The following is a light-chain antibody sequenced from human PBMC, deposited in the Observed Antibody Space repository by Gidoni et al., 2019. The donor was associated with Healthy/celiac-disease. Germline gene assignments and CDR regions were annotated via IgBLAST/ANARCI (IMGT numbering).Light chain of an antibody. V-gene: IGKV3-11*01. Sequence: TRPPATQSLSHGNRAALACRASQSVSSYLAWYQQIPGQAPRLLIYEASNGATGIPAKFSGSGSGTDFTLTISSLEPEDFAIYFCQQRSNWPPYTFGQGARLGIK. CDR1: QSVSSY. CDR3: QQRSNWPPYT. J-gene: IGKJ2*01. CDR2: EAS.